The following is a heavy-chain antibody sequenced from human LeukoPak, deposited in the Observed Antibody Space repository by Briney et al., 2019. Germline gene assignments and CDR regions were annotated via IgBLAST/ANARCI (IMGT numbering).Heavy chain of an antibody. CDR3: ARLRGVYNGYDSV. D-gene: IGHD5-12*01. J-gene: IGHJ6*04. Sequence: PSETLSLTCAVYGGSFSGYYWSWIRQPPGKGLGWIGEINHSGSTNYNPSLKSRVTISVDTSKNQFSLKLSSVTAADTAVYYCARLRGVYNGYDSVWGKGTTVAVSS. CDR1: GGSFSGYY. V-gene: IGHV4-34*01. CDR2: INHSGST.